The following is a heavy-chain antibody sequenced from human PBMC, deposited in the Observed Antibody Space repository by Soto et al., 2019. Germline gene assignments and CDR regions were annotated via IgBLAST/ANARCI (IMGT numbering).Heavy chain of an antibody. D-gene: IGHD3-16*01. CDR3: ARGLGGRMDD. Sequence: QVQLVQSGAEVKKPGSSVRVSCKASGTIFSSYTISWVRQAPGQGLEWMGRIIPILGETNSAQKFQDRVTLTADKSTNTAYMELNSLRLEDTAVHYGARGLGGRMDDWGQGTTVTVSS. CDR2: IIPILGET. V-gene: IGHV1-69*08. J-gene: IGHJ6*02. CDR1: GTIFSSYT.